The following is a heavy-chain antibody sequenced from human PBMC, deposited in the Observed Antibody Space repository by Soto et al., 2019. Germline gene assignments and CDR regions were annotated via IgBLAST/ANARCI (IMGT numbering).Heavy chain of an antibody. J-gene: IGHJ5*02. CDR1: GFTVSTNY. CDR3: ARGYCRDSGSCFVAWFDP. CDR2: IYSGGTT. Sequence: EVQLVESGGGLVQPGGSLRLSCAASGFTVSTNYVSWVRQAPGKGLEWVSVIYSGGTTYYADSVRGRFIISRDNSQNTVYLQMNSLSVEATAVYYCARGYCRDSGSCFVAWFDPWGQGTLVTVSS. D-gene: IGHD1-26*01. V-gene: IGHV3-66*01.